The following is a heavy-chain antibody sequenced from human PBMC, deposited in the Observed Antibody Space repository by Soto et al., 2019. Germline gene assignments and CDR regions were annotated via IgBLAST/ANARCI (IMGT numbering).Heavy chain of an antibody. V-gene: IGHV3-33*01. CDR2: IWYDGSNK. D-gene: IGHD3-10*01. CDR3: ARDVILWFGEPRDYYGMDV. CDR1: GFTFSSYG. J-gene: IGHJ6*02. Sequence: QVQLVESGGGVVQPGRSLRLSCAASGFTFSSYGMHWVRQAPGKGLEWVAVIWYDGSNKYYADSVKGRFTISRDNSKNTLYLQMNSLRAEDTAVYYCARDVILWFGEPRDYYGMDVWGQGTTVTVSS.